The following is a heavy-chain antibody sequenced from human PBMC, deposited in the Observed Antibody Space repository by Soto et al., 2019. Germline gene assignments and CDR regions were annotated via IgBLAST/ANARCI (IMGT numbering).Heavy chain of an antibody. CDR3: TTDQPPYMVRGVIIVH. CDR1: GFTFSNAW. J-gene: IGHJ4*02. Sequence: EVQLVESGGGLVKPGGSLRLSCAASGFTFSNAWMNWVRQAPGKGLEWVGRIKSKTDGGTTDYAAPVKGRFTISRDDSKNTLYLQMNSLKTEDTAVDDCTTDQPPYMVRGVIIVHWGQGTLVTVSS. CDR2: IKSKTDGGTT. D-gene: IGHD3-10*01. V-gene: IGHV3-15*07.